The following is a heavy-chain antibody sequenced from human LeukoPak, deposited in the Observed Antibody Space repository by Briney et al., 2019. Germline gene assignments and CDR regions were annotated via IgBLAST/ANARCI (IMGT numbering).Heavy chain of an antibody. CDR3: ARGRPGTHLARSYYYYYGMDV. D-gene: IGHD6-6*01. Sequence: SETLSLTCAVYGGSFSGYYWSWIRQPPGKGLEWIGEINHSGSTNYNPSLKSRVTISVDTSKNQFSLKLSSVTAADTAVYYCARGRPGTHLARSYYYYYGMDVWGQGTTVTVSS. CDR2: INHSGST. CDR1: GGSFSGYY. V-gene: IGHV4-34*01. J-gene: IGHJ6*02.